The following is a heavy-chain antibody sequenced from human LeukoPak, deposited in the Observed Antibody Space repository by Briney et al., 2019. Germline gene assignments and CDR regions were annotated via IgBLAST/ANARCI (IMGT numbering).Heavy chain of an antibody. J-gene: IGHJ4*02. Sequence: PGGSLRLSCAASGFTFDDYAMGWVRQAPGKGLEWVSAISGSGGSTYYAGSVMGRFTISRDNSKNTLYLQMNSLRAEDTAVYYCAKDPPRHYDTSAYYFDFDYWGQGTLVTVSS. D-gene: IGHD3-22*01. CDR3: AKDPPRHYDTSAYYFDFDY. V-gene: IGHV3-23*01. CDR2: ISGSGGST. CDR1: GFTFDDYA.